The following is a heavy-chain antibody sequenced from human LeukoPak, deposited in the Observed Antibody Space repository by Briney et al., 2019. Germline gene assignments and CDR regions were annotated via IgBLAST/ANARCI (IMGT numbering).Heavy chain of an antibody. CDR1: GVTFSSYA. Sequence: PGRSLRLSCAASGVTFSSYAMHWVRQAPGKGLEWVAVISYDGSNKYYADSVKGRFTISRDNSKNTLYLQMNSLRAEDTAVHYCARDPVATINYFDYWGQGTLVTVSS. V-gene: IGHV3-30-3*01. CDR3: ARDPVATINYFDY. D-gene: IGHD5-12*01. CDR2: ISYDGSNK. J-gene: IGHJ4*02.